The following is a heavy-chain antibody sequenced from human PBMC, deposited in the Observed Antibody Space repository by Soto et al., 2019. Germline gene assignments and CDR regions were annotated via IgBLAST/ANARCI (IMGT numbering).Heavy chain of an antibody. D-gene: IGHD3-22*01. J-gene: IGHJ5*02. CDR2: IYYSGST. CDR1: GGSISSSSYY. CDR3: SGLGMSYYYDSSGYWDWFDP. Sequence: SETLSLTCTVSGGSISSSSYYWGWIRQPPGKGLEWIGSIYYSGSTYYNPSLKSRVTISVDTSKNQFSLKLSSVTAADTAVYYCSGLGMSYYYDSSGYWDWFDPWGQGTLVTVSS. V-gene: IGHV4-39*01.